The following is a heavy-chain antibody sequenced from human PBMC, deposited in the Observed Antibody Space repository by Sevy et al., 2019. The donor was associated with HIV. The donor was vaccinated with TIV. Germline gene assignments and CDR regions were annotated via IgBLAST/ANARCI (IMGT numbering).Heavy chain of an antibody. CDR3: ARDRWAYCGGDCYSGFDY. J-gene: IGHJ4*02. CDR1: GYTFTSYA. Sequence: ASVKVSCKASGYTFTSYAMHWVRQAPGQRLEWMGWINAGNGNTKYSQKFQGRVTITRDTSASTAYMELSSLRSEDTAVYYCARDRWAYCGGDCYSGFDYWGQGTLVTVSS. D-gene: IGHD2-21*02. CDR2: INAGNGNT. V-gene: IGHV1-3*01.